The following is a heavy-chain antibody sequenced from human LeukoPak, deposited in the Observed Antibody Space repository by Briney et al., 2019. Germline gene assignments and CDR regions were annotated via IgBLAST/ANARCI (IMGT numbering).Heavy chain of an antibody. D-gene: IGHD5-18*01. CDR2: IITSAGST. J-gene: IGHJ4*02. CDR1: GYTFTSYY. Sequence: GASVKVSRKASGYTFTSYYMHWVRQAPGQGLEWMGLIITSAGSTTYAQNSQGRVTLTRETSTSTVYMEMSSLRSEDTAVYYCARVEGLTATVTDWGQGTLVTVSS. CDR3: ARVEGLTATVTD. V-gene: IGHV1-46*01.